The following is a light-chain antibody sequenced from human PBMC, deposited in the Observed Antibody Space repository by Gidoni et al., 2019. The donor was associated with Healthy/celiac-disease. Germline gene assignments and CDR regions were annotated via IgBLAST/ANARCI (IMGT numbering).Light chain of an antibody. CDR1: QSVLYSSNNKNY. Sequence: DLVMTQSPASLAVSLGERATINCKSSQSVLYSSNNKNYLAWYQKKPGQPPKLLIYGAATRESGVPDRFSGSGSGTDFTLTISSLQAEDVAVYYCQQYYSTLPYTFGQGTKLEIK. CDR3: QQYYSTLPYT. V-gene: IGKV4-1*01. J-gene: IGKJ2*01. CDR2: GAA.